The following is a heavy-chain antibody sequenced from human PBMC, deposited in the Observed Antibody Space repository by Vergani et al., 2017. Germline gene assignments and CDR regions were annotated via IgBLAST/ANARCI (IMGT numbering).Heavy chain of an antibody. CDR2: IVVGSGNT. Sequence: QMQLVQSGPEVKKPGTSVKVSCKASGFTFTSSAVQWVRQARGQRLEWIGWIVVGSGNTNYAQKFQERVTITRDMSTSTAYMELSSLRSEDTAVYYCARDCQYSSSWYLDYWGQGTLVTVSS. D-gene: IGHD6-13*01. CDR1: GFTFTSSA. CDR3: ARDCQYSSSWYLDY. J-gene: IGHJ4*02. V-gene: IGHV1-58*01.